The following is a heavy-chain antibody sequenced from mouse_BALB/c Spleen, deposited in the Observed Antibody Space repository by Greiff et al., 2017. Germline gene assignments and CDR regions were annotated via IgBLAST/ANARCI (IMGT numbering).Heavy chain of an antibody. Sequence: EVNLVESGGGLVKPGGSLKLSCAASGFTFSSYAMSWVRQSPEKRLEWVAEISSGGSYTYYPDTVTGRFTISRDNAKNTLYLEMSSLRSEDTAMYDCAREANWTLNYFEDWGKGTTRTVAA. CDR1: GFTFSSYA. D-gene: IGHD4-1*01. V-gene: IGHV5-9-4*01. J-gene: IGHJ2*01. CDR2: ISSGGSYT. CDR3: AREANWTLNYFED.